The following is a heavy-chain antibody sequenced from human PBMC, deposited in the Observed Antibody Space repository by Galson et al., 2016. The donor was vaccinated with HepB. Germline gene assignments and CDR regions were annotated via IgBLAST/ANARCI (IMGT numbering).Heavy chain of an antibody. Sequence: SLRLSCAASGFTFTKFPMHWVRQAPGKGLECVAVISYDGNNKNYADSVKGRFTISRDNSNNTLFLQMTSLRVEDTAVYYCATEKRVVWLDPGPFDYWGQGTPVTVSS. CDR3: ATEKRVVWLDPGPFDY. V-gene: IGHV3-30*04. CDR1: GFTFTKFP. J-gene: IGHJ4*02. CDR2: ISYDGNNK. D-gene: IGHD2-8*02.